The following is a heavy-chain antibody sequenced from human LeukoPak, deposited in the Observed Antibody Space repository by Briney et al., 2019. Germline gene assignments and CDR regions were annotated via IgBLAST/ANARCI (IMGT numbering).Heavy chain of an antibody. J-gene: IGHJ4*02. V-gene: IGHV3-30*03. Sequence: PGGSLRLSCAASGFTFSSYGMHWVRQAPGKGLEWVAVISYDGSNKYYADSVKGRFTISRDNPKNTLYLQMNSLRAEDTAVYYCARDLRLRGYSGFIKIVVVTAIGYWGQGTLVTVSS. CDR1: GFTFSSYG. CDR3: ARDLRLRGYSGFIKIVVVTAIGY. D-gene: IGHD2-21*02. CDR2: ISYDGSNK.